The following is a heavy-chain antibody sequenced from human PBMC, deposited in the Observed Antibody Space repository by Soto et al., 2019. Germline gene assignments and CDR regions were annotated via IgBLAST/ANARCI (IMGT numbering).Heavy chain of an antibody. J-gene: IGHJ4*02. CDR2: IKQDGSEK. CDR1: GFTFSSYW. CDR3: ARVNSNYYDSSCYPESECFDY. V-gene: IGHV3-7*01. Sequence: GGSLRLSCAASGFTFSSYWMSWVRQAPGKGLEWVANIKQDGSEKYYVDSVKGRFTISRDNAKNSLYLQMNSLRAEDTAVYYCARVNSNYYDSSCYPESECFDYWGQGTLVTVSS. D-gene: IGHD3-22*01.